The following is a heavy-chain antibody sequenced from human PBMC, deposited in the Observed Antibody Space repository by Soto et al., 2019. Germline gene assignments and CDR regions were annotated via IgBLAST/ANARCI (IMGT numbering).Heavy chain of an antibody. CDR2: IYYSGRT. V-gene: IGHV4-59*01. J-gene: IGHJ6*02. CDR1: GGSSSSYY. CDR3: ARGDMEELPGAVLNYYYYAMDV. D-gene: IGHD2-2*01. Sequence: SETLSLTCAASGGSSSSYYWSWIRQPPGKGLEWIGYIYYSGRTNYNPSLKSRVTLSVDTSKNQFSLKLSSVTAADTAVYYCARGDMEELPGAVLNYYYYAMDVWGQGTTVTVSS.